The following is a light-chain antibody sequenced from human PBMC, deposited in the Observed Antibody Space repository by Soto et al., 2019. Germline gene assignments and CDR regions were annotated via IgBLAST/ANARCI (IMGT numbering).Light chain of an antibody. CDR1: QSVSSSY. Sequence: EIVVTQSPGTLSLSPGERATLSCRASQSVSSSYLAWYQQKPGQAPRLLIYGTSVRATGIPDRFSGSGSGTDFTLTISRLEPEDFAVYYCLQYGSSPPVTFGQGTRLE. CDR2: GTS. CDR3: LQYGSSPPVT. V-gene: IGKV3-20*01. J-gene: IGKJ5*01.